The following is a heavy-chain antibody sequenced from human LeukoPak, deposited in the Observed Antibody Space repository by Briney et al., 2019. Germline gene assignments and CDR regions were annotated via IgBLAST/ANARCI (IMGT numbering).Heavy chain of an antibody. V-gene: IGHV4-59*01. CDR1: DDSITMYY. D-gene: IGHD4-11*01. Sequence: SKTLSLTCTVSDDSITMYYWTWIRQPPGKGLEWIGYVDHTGSTKFNPSLNGRVSISRDTSNNFFSLRLRSVTAADTAVYFCARGRVSSSTWYSTYYYFFYMDFWGKGTTVTVSS. CDR3: ARGRVSSSTWYSTYYYFFYMDF. J-gene: IGHJ6*03. CDR2: VDHTGST.